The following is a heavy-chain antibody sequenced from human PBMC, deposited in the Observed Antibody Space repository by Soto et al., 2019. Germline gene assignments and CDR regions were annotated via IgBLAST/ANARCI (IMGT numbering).Heavy chain of an antibody. V-gene: IGHV1-69*13. Sequence: SVKVSCKASGGTFSSYAISWVRQAPGQGLEWMGGIIPIFGTANYAQKFQGRVTITADESTSTAYMELSSLRSEDTAVYYCASSGYSGYDGANWFDPWRQGTLVTVSS. J-gene: IGHJ5*02. D-gene: IGHD5-12*01. CDR2: IIPIFGTA. CDR3: ASSGYSGYDGANWFDP. CDR1: GGTFSSYA.